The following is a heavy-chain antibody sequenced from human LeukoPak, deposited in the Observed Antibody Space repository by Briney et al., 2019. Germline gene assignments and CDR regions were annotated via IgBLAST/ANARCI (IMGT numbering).Heavy chain of an antibody. CDR1: GFTFSSYV. V-gene: IGHV3-23*01. J-gene: IGHJ4*02. CDR3: ARDMRDTAMPYFDY. D-gene: IGHD5-18*01. CDR2: ISNSGGST. Sequence: TGGSLRLSCAASGFTFSSYVMSWVRQAPGMGLEWVSSISNSGGSTYYADSVKGRFTISRDNAKNSLYLQMNSLRAEDTAVYYCARDMRDTAMPYFDYWGQGTPVTVSS.